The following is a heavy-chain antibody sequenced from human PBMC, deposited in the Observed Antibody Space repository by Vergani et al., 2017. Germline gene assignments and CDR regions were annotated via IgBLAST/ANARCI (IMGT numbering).Heavy chain of an antibody. J-gene: IGHJ4*02. Sequence: EVQLVESGGGLVQPGRSLRLSCAASGFTFDDYAMHWVRQAPGKGLEWVSTISGSGGTTYYADSVKGRFTISRDNSKNTLYLQMNSLRAEDTAVYYCAKSPGGDYEDYWGQGTLVTVSS. CDR2: ISGSGGTT. CDR3: AKSPGGDYEDY. D-gene: IGHD4-17*01. CDR1: GFTFDDYA. V-gene: IGHV3-23*04.